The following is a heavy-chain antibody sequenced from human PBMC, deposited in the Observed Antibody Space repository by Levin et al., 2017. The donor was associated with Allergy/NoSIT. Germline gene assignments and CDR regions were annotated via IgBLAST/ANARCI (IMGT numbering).Heavy chain of an antibody. Sequence: SETLSLTCTVSGGSISSGGYYWSWIRQHPGKGLEWIGYIYYSGSTYYNPSLKSRVTISVDTSKNQFSLKLSSVTAADTAVYYCARIVVRGVIMLDYWGQGTLVTVSS. V-gene: IGHV4-31*03. D-gene: IGHD3-10*01. J-gene: IGHJ4*02. CDR1: GGSISSGGYY. CDR2: IYYSGST. CDR3: ARIVVRGVIMLDY.